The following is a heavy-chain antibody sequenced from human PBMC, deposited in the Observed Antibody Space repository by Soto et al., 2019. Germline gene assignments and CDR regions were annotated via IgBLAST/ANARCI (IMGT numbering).Heavy chain of an antibody. V-gene: IGHV1-2*02. J-gene: IGHJ3*02. CDR2: INTKTGGT. CDR3: ATDKVAFDM. D-gene: IGHD3-9*01. CDR1: GYIFTGYY. Sequence: QVQLVQSGAEVKKPGASVKVSCKASGYIFTGYYIQWVRQAPGQGLEWMGWINTKTGGTKYAQKFQGRVTMTRDTSINTAYMEASRLRSDDTAVYYCATDKVAFDMWGQGTMVTVSS.